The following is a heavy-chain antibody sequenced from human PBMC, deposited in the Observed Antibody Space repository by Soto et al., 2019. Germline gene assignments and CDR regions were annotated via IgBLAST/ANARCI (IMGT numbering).Heavy chain of an antibody. D-gene: IGHD1-26*01. CDR2: ISGSGGST. J-gene: IGHJ4*02. CDR1: GFNFTTYA. Sequence: EVQLLESGGGLVQPGGSLRLSCAASGFNFTTYAMNWVRQAPGKGLEWVSAISGSGGSTYYADSVKGRFTISRDNSKNTLYLQMNSLRAEDTAVYYCAKEALGGATSDYWGQGTLVTVSS. V-gene: IGHV3-23*01. CDR3: AKEALGGATSDY.